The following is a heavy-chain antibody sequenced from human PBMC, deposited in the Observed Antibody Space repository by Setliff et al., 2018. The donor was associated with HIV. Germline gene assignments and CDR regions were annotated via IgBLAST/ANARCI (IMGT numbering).Heavy chain of an antibody. CDR3: ASPGRSAAFDV. CDR2: IDPKNGGT. CDR1: GYIFTGYY. J-gene: IGHJ3*01. V-gene: IGHV1-2*02. Sequence: ASVKVSCKASGYIFTGYYLHWARQAPGRGLEWMGWIDPKNGGTNYAQKFQGRVTMTRDTSISTAYMELTRLRYDDTAIYFCASPGRSAAFDVWGQGTMVTVS.